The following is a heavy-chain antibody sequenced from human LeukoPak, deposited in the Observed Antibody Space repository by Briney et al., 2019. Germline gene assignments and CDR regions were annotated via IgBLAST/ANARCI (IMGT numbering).Heavy chain of an antibody. D-gene: IGHD1-26*01. J-gene: IGHJ4*02. CDR3: TTGEWD. V-gene: IGHV3-15*01. Sequence: KPGRSLRLSCAASGFTFSNAWMSWVPQAPGKGLEWVGHIKSKTDGGTTDYAAPVKGRFTSSRDDSKNALHIQMNSVKTEDTAVYYCTTGEWDWGEGTLVTVSS. CDR2: IKSKTDGGTT. CDR1: GFTFSNAW.